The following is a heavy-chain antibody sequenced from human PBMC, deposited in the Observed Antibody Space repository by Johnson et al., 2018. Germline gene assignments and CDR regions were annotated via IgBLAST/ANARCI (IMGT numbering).Heavy chain of an antibody. J-gene: IGHJ3*02. D-gene: IGHD1-20*01. CDR3: ARRNNWDAFDI. Sequence: QVQLVESGAEVKKHGASVKISCKASGYTFTYYDINWVRQAIGQGLEWMGWMNPTSGNTGYAQKFQGRVTMTRYTSISTAYMELSSLRSEDTAVYYCARRNNWDAFDIWGQGTMVTVSS. V-gene: IGHV1-8*01. CDR2: MNPTSGNT. CDR1: GYTFTYYD.